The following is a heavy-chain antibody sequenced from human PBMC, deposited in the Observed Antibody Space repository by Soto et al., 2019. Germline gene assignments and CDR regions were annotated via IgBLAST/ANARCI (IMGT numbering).Heavy chain of an antibody. CDR2: MNPNSGNT. CDR1: GYTFTSHD. J-gene: IGHJ4*02. CDR3: ARWDYGYYARFDY. Sequence: QVQLVQSGAEVKKSGASVKVSCKASGYTFTSHDINWVRQATGQGLEWMGWMNPNSGNTGYAQKFQGRGTMTSNTSISTAYMERSSLRSEDTAVYYCARWDYGYYARFDYWGQGTLVTVSS. V-gene: IGHV1-8*01. D-gene: IGHD4-17*01.